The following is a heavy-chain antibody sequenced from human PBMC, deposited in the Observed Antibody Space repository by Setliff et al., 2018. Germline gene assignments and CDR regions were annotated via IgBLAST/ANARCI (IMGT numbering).Heavy chain of an antibody. Sequence: SETLSLTCAVYGGSFSTYYWIWIRQPPGKGLEWIGEINHSGSTNYNPSLKSRVTISVDPSKNQFSLNLSSVTAADTALYYCARQGGGYYYSGMDVWGQGTTVTVS. D-gene: IGHD3-16*01. CDR2: INHSGST. CDR3: ARQGGGYYYSGMDV. J-gene: IGHJ6*02. CDR1: GGSFSTYY. V-gene: IGHV4-34*01.